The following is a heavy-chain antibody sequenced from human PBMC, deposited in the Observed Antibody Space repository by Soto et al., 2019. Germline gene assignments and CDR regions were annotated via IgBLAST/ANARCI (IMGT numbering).Heavy chain of an antibody. CDR3: AGRPYNAGRGPLPLDY. CDR2: IFVGGGT. D-gene: IGHD3-10*01. V-gene: IGHV3-66*01. CDR1: GISVSNNY. Sequence: GGSLRLSCAASGISVSNNYMAWVRQAPGKGLEWVSVIFVGGGTYYADSVKGRSTIFGDTSKNILFLQMNSLRVEDSAVYFCAGRPYNAGRGPLPLDYWGQGTLVTVSS. J-gene: IGHJ4*02.